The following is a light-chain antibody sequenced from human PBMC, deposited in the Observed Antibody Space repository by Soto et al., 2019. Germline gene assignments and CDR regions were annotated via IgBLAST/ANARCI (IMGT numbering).Light chain of an antibody. Sequence: DVQVTQSPSSLSASVGDRVTITCQANQDIRNYLNWYQHKAGQAPHLLIYDASSLETGVPSRFSGSGSWTHFTLAIASLHPEDTATYYFQQDATLPPGFTFGQGTQLQI. J-gene: IGKJ2*01. CDR1: QDIRNY. CDR3: QQDATLPPGFT. V-gene: IGKV1-33*01. CDR2: DAS.